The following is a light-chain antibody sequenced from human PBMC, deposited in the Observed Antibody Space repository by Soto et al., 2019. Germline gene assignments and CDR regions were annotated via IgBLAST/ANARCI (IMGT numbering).Light chain of an antibody. CDR2: DAS. V-gene: IGKV1-5*01. CDR1: QSISSW. CDR3: QQYNSYSSFT. J-gene: IGKJ2*01. Sequence: DIQMTQSPSTLSASVGDRVTITCRASQSISSWVAWYQQKPGKAPKVLIYDASSLESGVPSRFSGSGSGTEFTLTISSLQPDDFATYYCQQYNSYSSFTYGQGTKLEIK.